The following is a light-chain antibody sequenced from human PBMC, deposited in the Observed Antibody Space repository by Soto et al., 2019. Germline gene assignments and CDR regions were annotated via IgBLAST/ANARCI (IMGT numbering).Light chain of an antibody. CDR2: AAS. CDR1: QSVGRN. J-gene: IGKJ3*01. CDR3: QEYSEWPLLT. V-gene: IGKV3-15*01. Sequence: EIVVTQSPGILSVSPGDRATLSCRASQSVGRNLAWYHQKPGQAPTLLIYAASTRATGLPARFSGSGSGTDFTLTIRSLQSEDFAVYYCQEYSEWPLLTFGPGTRVDIK.